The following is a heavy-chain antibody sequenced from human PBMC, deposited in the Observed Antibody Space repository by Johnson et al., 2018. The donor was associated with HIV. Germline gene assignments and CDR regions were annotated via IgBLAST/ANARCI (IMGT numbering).Heavy chain of an antibody. D-gene: IGHD3-22*01. V-gene: IGHV3-7*01. J-gene: IGHJ3*02. CDR2: INRDGSEK. CDR3: ARDSYDTSGQQHDAFDI. CDR1: GFSFSSYW. Sequence: VQLVESVGGVVQPGGSLRLSCAASGFSFSSYWMSWVRQAPGKGLAWVANINRDGSEKYYVDSVKGRFTISRDNTNNSLYLQMNSLRVEDTAVYYCARDSYDTSGQQHDAFDIWGQGTLVTVSS.